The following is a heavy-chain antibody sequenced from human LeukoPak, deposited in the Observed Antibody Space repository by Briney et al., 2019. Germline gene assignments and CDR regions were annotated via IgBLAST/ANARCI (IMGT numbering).Heavy chain of an antibody. V-gene: IGHV4-34*01. J-gene: IGHJ4*02. CDR2: INHSGST. CDR3: ARDPSAVAGIGLDY. Sequence: SETLSLTCAVYGGSFSGYYWSWIRQPPGKGLEWIGEINHSGSTNYNPSLKSRVTISVDTSKNQFSLKLSSVTAADTAVYYCARDPSAVAGIGLDYWGQGTLVTVSS. CDR1: GGSFSGYY. D-gene: IGHD6-19*01.